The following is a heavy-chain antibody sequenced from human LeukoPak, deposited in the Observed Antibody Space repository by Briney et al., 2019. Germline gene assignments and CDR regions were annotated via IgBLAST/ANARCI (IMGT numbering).Heavy chain of an antibody. Sequence: GGSLRLSCAASGFTFSGFWMHWVRQAPGKGLVWVSCISFDGSDATYADSVKGRFTISRDNAKNSLYLQMNSLRAEDTALYYCAKGDYYGSGNFARDWGQGTLVTVSS. J-gene: IGHJ4*02. V-gene: IGHV3-74*01. CDR2: ISFDGSDA. D-gene: IGHD3-10*01. CDR3: AKGDYYGSGNFARD. CDR1: GFTFSGFW.